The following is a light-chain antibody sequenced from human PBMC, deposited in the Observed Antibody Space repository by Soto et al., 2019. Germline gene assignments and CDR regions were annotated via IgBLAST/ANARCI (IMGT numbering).Light chain of an antibody. CDR2: VAS. Sequence: DIQLTQSPSFLSASVGDRVTITCRASQGISSYLAWYQQKPGKAPKFLIYVASTLQSGVPSRLSGSGSGTEFTLTISSLQPEDFATYYCQQFSSYPYTFGQGTKLEIK. J-gene: IGKJ2*01. CDR1: QGISSY. V-gene: IGKV1-9*01. CDR3: QQFSSYPYT.